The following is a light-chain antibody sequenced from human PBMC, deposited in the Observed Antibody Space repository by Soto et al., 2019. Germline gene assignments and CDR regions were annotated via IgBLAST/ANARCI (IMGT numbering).Light chain of an antibody. CDR2: DAS. V-gene: IGKV1-5*01. Sequence: DIHITQSPSTLSASVGDRFTITCRASQSISSWLAWYQQKPGKAPKLLIYDASSLESGVPSRFSGSGSGTEFTLTISSLQPDDFATYYCQQYNGTFGQGTRWIS. CDR1: QSISSW. CDR3: QQYNGT. J-gene: IGKJ1*01.